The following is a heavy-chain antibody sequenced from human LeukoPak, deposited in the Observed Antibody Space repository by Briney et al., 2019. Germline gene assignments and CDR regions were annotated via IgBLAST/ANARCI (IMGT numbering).Heavy chain of an antibody. D-gene: IGHD6-25*01. CDR2: IGGKDGHT. Sequence: GATVTVSCKASGYTFTSYGINWVRQAPGQGLEWMGWIGGKDGHTKYAQKFQGRGTMTIDTSTSTAYMELRSLTSDDTAVYYCARDGELGAALGGASYFWFDPWGQGTLVTVSS. V-gene: IGHV1-18*04. J-gene: IGHJ5*02. CDR1: GYTFTSYG. CDR3: ARDGELGAALGGASYFWFDP.